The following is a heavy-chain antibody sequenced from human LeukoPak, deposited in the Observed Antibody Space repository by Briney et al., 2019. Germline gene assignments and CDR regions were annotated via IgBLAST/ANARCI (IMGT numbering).Heavy chain of an antibody. D-gene: IGHD6-19*01. CDR3: ARGSAVADKYYYGMDV. V-gene: IGHV1-8*01. CDR1: GYTFTSYD. J-gene: IGHJ6*02. Sequence: ASVKVSCKASGYTFTSYDINWVRQATGQGLEWMGWMNPNSGNTGYAQKFQGRVTMTRNTSISTAYMELSSLRSEDTAVYYCARGSAVADKYYYGMDVWGQGTTVTVSS. CDR2: MNPNSGNT.